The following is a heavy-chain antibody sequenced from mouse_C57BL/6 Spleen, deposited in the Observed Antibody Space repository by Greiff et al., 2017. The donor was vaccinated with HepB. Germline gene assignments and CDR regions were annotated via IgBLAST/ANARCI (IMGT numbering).Heavy chain of an antibody. Sequence: QVQLKESGAELVRPGASVTLSCKASGYTFTDYEMHWVKQTPVHGLEWIGAIDPETGGTAYNQKFKGKAILTADKSSSTAYMELRSLTSEDSAVYYCTRFWDDWYFDVWGTGTTVTVSS. V-gene: IGHV1-15*01. CDR2: IDPETGGT. CDR3: TRFWDDWYFDV. D-gene: IGHD4-1*01. CDR1: GYTFTDYE. J-gene: IGHJ1*03.